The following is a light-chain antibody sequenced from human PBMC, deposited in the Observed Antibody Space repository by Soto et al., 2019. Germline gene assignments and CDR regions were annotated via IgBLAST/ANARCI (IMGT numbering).Light chain of an antibody. CDR3: QQYNSWLWT. CDR2: DAS. CDR1: QGISSY. V-gene: IGKV1D-8*03. J-gene: IGKJ1*01. Sequence: IWMTQSPSLLSASTGDRVTISCRMSQGISSYLAWYQQKPGKAPKLLIYDASSLESGVPSRFSGSGSGTEFTLIISSLQSEDSAVYYCQQYNSWLWTFGQGTKVDIK.